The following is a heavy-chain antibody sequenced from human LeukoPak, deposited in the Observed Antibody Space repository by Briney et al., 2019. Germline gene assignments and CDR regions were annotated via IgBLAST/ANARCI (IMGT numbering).Heavy chain of an antibody. CDR1: GFTFSSYG. D-gene: IGHD3-10*01. CDR2: ISYDGSNK. J-gene: IGHJ6*02. CDR3: AKDQEKPSGYGSGSYPHYYYYYGMDV. Sequence: RGSLRLSCAASGFTFSSYGMHWVRQAPGKGLEWVAVISYDGSNKYYADSVKGRFTISRDNSKNTLYLQMNSLRAEDTAVYYCAKDQEKPSGYGSGSYPHYYYYYGMDVWGQGTTVTVSS. V-gene: IGHV3-30*18.